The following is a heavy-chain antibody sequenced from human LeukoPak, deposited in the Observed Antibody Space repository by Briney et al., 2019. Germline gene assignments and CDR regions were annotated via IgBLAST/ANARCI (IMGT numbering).Heavy chain of an antibody. CDR2: IYYSGST. CDR1: GGSISSGDYY. Sequence: PSETLSLTCTVSGGSISSGDYYWSWIRQPPGKGLEWIGYIYYSGSTYYNPSLKSRVTMSVDTSKNQFSLKLSSVTAADTAVYYCARDRGAARRYYMDVWGKGTTVTVSS. V-gene: IGHV4-30-4*01. CDR3: ARDRGAARRYYMDV. J-gene: IGHJ6*03. D-gene: IGHD6-6*01.